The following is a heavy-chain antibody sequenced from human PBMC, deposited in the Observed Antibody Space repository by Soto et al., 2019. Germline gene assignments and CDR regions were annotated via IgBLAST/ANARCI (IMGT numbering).Heavy chain of an antibody. D-gene: IGHD2-21*01. J-gene: IGHJ4*02. CDR2: ISYDGSNK. CDR3: QKVVSGYLDY. V-gene: IGHV3-30*18. CDR1: GFTFSNYG. Sequence: QVHLVESGGGVVQPGRSLRVSCAASGFTFSNYGLHWVRQAPDKGLEWVSFISYDGSNKYYAESVKGRYTTSRDNSKNTKNLQRNSLRAENSGGYYCQKVVSGYLDYLGQGTLVTVSS.